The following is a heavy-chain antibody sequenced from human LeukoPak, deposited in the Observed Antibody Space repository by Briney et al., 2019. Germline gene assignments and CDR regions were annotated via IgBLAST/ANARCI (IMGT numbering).Heavy chain of an antibody. V-gene: IGHV4-59*05. CDR3: ARQLNYYDSSGYYPYYFDY. D-gene: IGHD3-22*01. J-gene: IGHJ4*02. CDR1: GGSISSYY. CDR2: IYYSGST. Sequence: KPSETLSLTCTVSGGSISSYYWSWIRQPPGKGLEWIGSIYYSGSTYYNPSLKSRVTISVDTSKNQFSLKLSSVTAADTAVYYCARQLNYYDSSGYYPYYFDYWGQGTLVTVSS.